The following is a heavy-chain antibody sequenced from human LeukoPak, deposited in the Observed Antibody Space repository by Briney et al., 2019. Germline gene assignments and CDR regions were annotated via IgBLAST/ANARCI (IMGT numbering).Heavy chain of an antibody. V-gene: IGHV3-23*01. CDR2: ISPSGDIA. J-gene: IGHJ6*03. CDR1: GFTFSSYG. Sequence: PGGTLRLSCEASGFTFSSYGMNWVRQAPGKGLEWVSGISPSGDIAYYADSVKGRFTISRDNSKNTLYLQMNSLRAEDTAVYYCARAWFQVGATTIYYYYMDVWGKGTTVTVSS. D-gene: IGHD1-26*01. CDR3: ARAWFQVGATTIYYYYMDV.